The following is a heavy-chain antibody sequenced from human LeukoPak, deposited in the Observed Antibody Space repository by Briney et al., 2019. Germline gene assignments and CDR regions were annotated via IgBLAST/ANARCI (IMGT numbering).Heavy chain of an antibody. J-gene: IGHJ5*02. D-gene: IGHD1-1*01. Sequence: GASVKVSCKASGYTFTSYYMHWVRQAAGQGLEWMGIINPSGGSTSYAQKFQGRVTMTRDMSTSTVYMELSSLRSEDTAVYYCARAVRLEGNWFDPWGQGTLVTVSS. CDR3: ARAVRLEGNWFDP. CDR2: INPSGGST. V-gene: IGHV1-46*01. CDR1: GYTFTSYY.